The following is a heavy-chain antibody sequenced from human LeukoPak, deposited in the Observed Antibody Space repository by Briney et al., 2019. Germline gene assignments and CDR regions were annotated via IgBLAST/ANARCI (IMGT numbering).Heavy chain of an antibody. V-gene: IGHV1-18*01. CDR3: ARGSYYDSSGFDAFDI. CDR1: GGTFSSYA. J-gene: IGHJ3*02. Sequence: GSSVKVSCKASGGTFSSYAISWVRQAPGQGLEWMGWISAYNGNTNYAQKLQGRVTMTTDTSTSTAYMELRSLRSDDTAVYYCARGSYYDSSGFDAFDIWGQGTMVTVSS. CDR2: ISAYNGNT. D-gene: IGHD3-22*01.